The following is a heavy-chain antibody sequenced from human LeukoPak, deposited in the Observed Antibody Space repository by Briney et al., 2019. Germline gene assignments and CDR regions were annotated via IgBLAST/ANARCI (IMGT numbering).Heavy chain of an antibody. J-gene: IGHJ3*02. Sequence: TGGSLRLSCAASGFTFDDYAMHWIRQAPGEGLEWVSLISWDGGSTYYADSMRGRFTISRDNSKTSLYLQMNSLRAEDTALYYCAKARRIQLWSDDAFDIWGQGTMVTVSS. V-gene: IGHV3-43D*03. CDR1: GFTFDDYA. D-gene: IGHD5-18*01. CDR2: ISWDGGST. CDR3: AKARRIQLWSDDAFDI.